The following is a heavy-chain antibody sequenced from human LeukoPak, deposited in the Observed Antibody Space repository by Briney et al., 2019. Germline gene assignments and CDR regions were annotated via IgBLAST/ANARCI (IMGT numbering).Heavy chain of an antibody. CDR3: AREYCGGDCYYWYFDL. J-gene: IGHJ2*01. CDR2: IYHSGST. CDR1: GGSVSSSSYY. D-gene: IGHD2-21*02. Sequence: SETLSLTCTVSGGSVSSSSYYWGWIRQPPGKGLEWIGSIYHSGSTNYNPSLKSRVTISVDKSKNQFSLKLSSVTAADTAVYYCAREYCGGDCYYWYFDLWGRGTLVTVSS. V-gene: IGHV4-39*07.